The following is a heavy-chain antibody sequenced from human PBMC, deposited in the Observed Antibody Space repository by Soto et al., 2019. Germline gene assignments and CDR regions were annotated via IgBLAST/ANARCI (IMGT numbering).Heavy chain of an antibody. Sequence: PGGSLRLSCAAPGFTFSSYAMSWVRQAPGKGLEWVSAISGSGGSTYYADSVKGRFTISRDNSKNTLYLQMNSLRAEDTAVYYCAKDPSLTNYYDSSGSTIDYWGQGTLVTVSS. J-gene: IGHJ4*02. CDR2: ISGSGGST. CDR1: GFTFSSYA. V-gene: IGHV3-23*01. D-gene: IGHD3-22*01. CDR3: AKDPSLTNYYDSSGSTIDY.